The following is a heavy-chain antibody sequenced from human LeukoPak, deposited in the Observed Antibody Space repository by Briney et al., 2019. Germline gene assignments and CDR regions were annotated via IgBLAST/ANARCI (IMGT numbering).Heavy chain of an antibody. Sequence: PGGSLRLSCAASGFTFSSYGMSWVRQAPGKGLEWVSAISGSGGSTYYADSVKGRFTISRDNSKNTLYLQMNSLRAEDTAVYYCAGGYYNVNYFDYWGQGTLVTVSS. J-gene: IGHJ4*02. CDR2: ISGSGGST. D-gene: IGHD3-10*01. CDR3: AGGYYNVNYFDY. V-gene: IGHV3-23*01. CDR1: GFTFSSYG.